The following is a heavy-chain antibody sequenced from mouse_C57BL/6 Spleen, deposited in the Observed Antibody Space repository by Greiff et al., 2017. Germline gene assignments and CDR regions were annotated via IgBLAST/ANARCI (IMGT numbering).Heavy chain of an antibody. D-gene: IGHD2-4*01. CDR3: ARTYDYDGEYYFDY. CDR2: IWSGGST. J-gene: IGHJ2*01. Sequence: VQVVESGPGLVQPSQSLSITCTVSGFSLTSYGVHWVRQSPGKGLEWLGVIWSGGSTDYNAAFISRLSISKDNSKSQVFFKMNSLQADDTAIYYCARTYDYDGEYYFDYWGQGTTLTVSS. CDR1: GFSLTSYG. V-gene: IGHV2-2*01.